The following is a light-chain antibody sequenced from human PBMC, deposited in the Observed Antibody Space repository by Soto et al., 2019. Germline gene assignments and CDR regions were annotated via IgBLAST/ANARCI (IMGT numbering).Light chain of an antibody. CDR1: RNIYNN. Sequence: EVVLTQSPATLSLSPGERATLSCRASRNIYNNLALYQHTPGQAPRLLIHDASKRASGIPARFSGSGSGTDFTLTISSLEPEDFAVYYCQQRANWPPLTFGGGTKVELK. CDR2: DAS. CDR3: QQRANWPPLT. V-gene: IGKV3-11*01. J-gene: IGKJ4*01.